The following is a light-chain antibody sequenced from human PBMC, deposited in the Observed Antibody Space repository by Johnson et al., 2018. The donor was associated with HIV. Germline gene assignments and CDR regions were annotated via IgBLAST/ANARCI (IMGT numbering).Light chain of an antibody. CDR3: GTWDSSLSAARV. J-gene: IGLJ1*01. CDR1: SSNIGKNY. CDR2: DNN. V-gene: IGLV1-51*01. Sequence: TQPPSVSAAPGQKVTISCSGSSSNIGKNYVSWYQQLPGTAPKLLIYDNNKRPSGITDRFSGSKSGTSATLGITGLQTGDEADYYCGTWDSSLSAARVFGPGTKVTVL.